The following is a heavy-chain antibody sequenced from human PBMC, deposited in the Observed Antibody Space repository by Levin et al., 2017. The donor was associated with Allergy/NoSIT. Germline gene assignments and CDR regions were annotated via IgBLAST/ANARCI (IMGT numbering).Heavy chain of an antibody. V-gene: IGHV3-15*01. CDR3: ARDADYGFVLDV. CDR1: GVTFSDVW. D-gene: IGHD4-17*01. Sequence: MSGGSLRLSCTVSGVTFSDVWLSWVRQAPGKGLDWVGRMKGKSDGEKIEYAESVKGRFVISRDYSKNMFYLQMERLKIEDAAVYYCARDADYGFVLDVWGQGTMVTVYS. J-gene: IGHJ6*02. CDR2: MKGKSDGEKI.